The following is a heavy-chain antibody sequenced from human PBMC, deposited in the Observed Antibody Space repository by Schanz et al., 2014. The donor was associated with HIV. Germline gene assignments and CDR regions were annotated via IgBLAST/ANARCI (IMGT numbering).Heavy chain of an antibody. CDR1: GFTFSNYA. Sequence: EVQLLESGGHLVQPGGSLRLSCTVSGFTFSNYAMTWVRQAPGKGLEWVSVITGSASSTYYADSVKGRFTISRDNSKNTLFLQMNSLRVEDTAIYFCAKGSADWQPEYWGQGTLVTVSS. V-gene: IGHV3-23*01. J-gene: IGHJ4*02. CDR3: AKGSADWQPEY. CDR2: ITGSASST. D-gene: IGHD3-9*01.